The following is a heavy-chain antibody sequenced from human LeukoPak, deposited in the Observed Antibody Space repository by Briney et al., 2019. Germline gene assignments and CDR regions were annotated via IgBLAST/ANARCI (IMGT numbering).Heavy chain of an antibody. Sequence: PGGSLRLSCAASGFTVSSNYMSWVRQAPGKGLEWVSSVSSTGGTTYYADSVKGRFTISRDNSKNMLYLQMNSLRAEDTAVYYCAKGSNWNYLYYFDYWGQGTLVTVSS. CDR1: GFTVSSNY. CDR3: AKGSNWNYLYYFDY. D-gene: IGHD1-7*01. J-gene: IGHJ4*02. CDR2: VSSTGGTT. V-gene: IGHV3-23*01.